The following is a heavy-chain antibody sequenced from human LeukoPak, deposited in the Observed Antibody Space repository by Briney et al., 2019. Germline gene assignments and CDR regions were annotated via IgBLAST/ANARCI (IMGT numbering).Heavy chain of an antibody. CDR2: FDPEDGET. D-gene: IGHD2-2*02. J-gene: IGHJ3*02. CDR1: GYTPTELS. CDR3: ATSIRFVDAFDI. Sequence: ASVKVSCKVSGYTPTELSMHWVRQAPGKGLEWMGGFDPEDGETIYAQKFQGRVTMTEDTSTDIAYMELSSLRSEDTAVYYCATSIRFVDAFDIWGQGTMVTVSS. V-gene: IGHV1-24*01.